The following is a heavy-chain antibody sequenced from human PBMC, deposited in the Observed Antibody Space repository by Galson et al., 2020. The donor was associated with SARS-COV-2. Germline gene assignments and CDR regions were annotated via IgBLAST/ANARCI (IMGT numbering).Heavy chain of an antibody. CDR2: IHYSGST. J-gene: IGHJ4*02. Sequence: ASETLSLTCTVSGGSISSSSYYWGWIRQPPGKGLEWIGSIHYSGSTYHNPSLKSRVTISVDTSKNQFSLKLSSVTAADTAVYYCARPNRSSGYYRDFDYWGQGTLVTVSS. CDR3: ARPNRSSGYYRDFDY. D-gene: IGHD3-22*01. V-gene: IGHV4-39*01. CDR1: GGSISSSSYY.